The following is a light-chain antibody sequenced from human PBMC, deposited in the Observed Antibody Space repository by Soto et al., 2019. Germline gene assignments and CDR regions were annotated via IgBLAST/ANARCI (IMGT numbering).Light chain of an antibody. V-gene: IGKV3-15*01. CDR1: QSISRS. Sequence: EIVLTQSPAILSVSPGERASLSCRASQSISRSLAWYQQKPGQAPRLLIYGASTRASGLPARFSGSGSGTEFTLTISSLQSEDFAVYYCQQYNNRLWTFGQGTKVDNK. CDR3: QQYNNRLWT. J-gene: IGKJ1*01. CDR2: GAS.